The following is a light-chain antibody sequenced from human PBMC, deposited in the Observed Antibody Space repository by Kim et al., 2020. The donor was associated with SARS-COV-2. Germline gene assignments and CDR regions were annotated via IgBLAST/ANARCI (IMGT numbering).Light chain of an antibody. V-gene: IGLV3-1*01. CDR3: QAWDSSIYV. Sequence: SYELTQPLSVSVSPGQTASITCSGDKLGDKYASWYQQKPGQSPLVVIFRDNRRPSGIPERFSGSNSGNTATLTISGTQAMDEADYYCQAWDSSIYVFGTGTKVTVL. J-gene: IGLJ1*01. CDR1: KLGDKY. CDR2: RDN.